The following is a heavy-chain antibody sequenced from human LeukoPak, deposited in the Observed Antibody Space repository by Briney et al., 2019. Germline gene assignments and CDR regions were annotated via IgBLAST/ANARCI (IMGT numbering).Heavy chain of an antibody. J-gene: IGHJ6*03. D-gene: IGHD6-13*01. CDR1: GYTFTGYY. V-gene: IGHV1-2*06. CDR2: INPNSGGT. Sequence: ASVKVSCKASGYTFTGYYMHWVRQAPRQGLEWMERINPNSGGTHYAQKFQGRVTMTRDTSINTANMELGRLRSDDTAVYYCARDYLAAAGYYYYYMDVWGKGTTVTVSS. CDR3: ARDYLAAAGYYYYYMDV.